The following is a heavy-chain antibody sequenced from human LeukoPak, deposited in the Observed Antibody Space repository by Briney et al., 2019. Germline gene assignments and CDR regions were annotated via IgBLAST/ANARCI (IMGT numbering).Heavy chain of an antibody. D-gene: IGHD5-24*01. CDR1: GFTFRDYH. J-gene: IGHJ4*02. CDR3: ARDPGMATMDF. CDR2: ISSSGSTI. V-gene: IGHV3-11*04. Sequence: GGSLRLSCAASGFTFRDYHMTWIRQASGKGLEWVSYISSSGSTIYYADSVKGRFTISRDNAKNSLYLQMNSLRAEDTAVYYCARDPGMATMDFWGQGTLVTVSS.